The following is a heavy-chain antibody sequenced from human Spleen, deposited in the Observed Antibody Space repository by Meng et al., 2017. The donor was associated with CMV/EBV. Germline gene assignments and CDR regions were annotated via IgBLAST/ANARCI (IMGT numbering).Heavy chain of an antibody. Sequence: GSLRLSCSVSGDSISIYYWSWIRQSPGKGLEWIGYIYYSGSIDYNPSLKSRVTMSIDASKNQVSLKLSSVTAADTAVYYCARDMGGPRDYWGQGKLVTVSS. CDR2: IYYSGSI. J-gene: IGHJ4*02. D-gene: IGHD2-15*01. CDR1: GDSISIYY. CDR3: ARDMGGPRDY. V-gene: IGHV4-59*01.